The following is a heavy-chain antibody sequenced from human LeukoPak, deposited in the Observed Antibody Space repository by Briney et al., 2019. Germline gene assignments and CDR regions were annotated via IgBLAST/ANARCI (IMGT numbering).Heavy chain of an antibody. Sequence: GGSLRLSCAASGFTFSSYSMNWVRQAPGKGLGWVSSISSSSSCIYYADSVKGRFTISRDNAKNSLYLQMNSLRAEDTAVYYCARVVATRGRYYGMDVWGQGTTVTVSS. CDR1: GFTFSSYS. CDR2: ISSSSSCI. J-gene: IGHJ6*02. V-gene: IGHV3-21*01. CDR3: ARVVATRGRYYGMDV. D-gene: IGHD5-12*01.